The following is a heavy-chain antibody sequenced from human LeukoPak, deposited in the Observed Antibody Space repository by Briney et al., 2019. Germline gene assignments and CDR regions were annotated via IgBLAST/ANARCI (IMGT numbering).Heavy chain of an antibody. J-gene: IGHJ4*02. Sequence: GGSLRLSCAASGFIFDDYAMHWVRQAPGKGLEWVSGISWSSGSIGYADSVKGRFTISRDNAKNSLYLQMNSLRAEDTAVYYCARSHSSGWYYFDYWGQGTLVTVSS. CDR3: ARSHSSGWYYFDY. CDR1: GFIFDDYA. D-gene: IGHD6-19*01. CDR2: ISWSSGSI. V-gene: IGHV3-9*01.